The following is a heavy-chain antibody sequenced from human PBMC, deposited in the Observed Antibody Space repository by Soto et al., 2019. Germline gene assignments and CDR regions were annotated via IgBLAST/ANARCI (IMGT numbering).Heavy chain of an antibody. CDR2: VYHTGST. CDR3: ARRLFGSGWTLDS. J-gene: IGHJ4*02. Sequence: SETLSLTCDVSGASITTYYWSWIRQAPGKGLESIGNVYHTGSTDYNSSLRSRLTISVDTSKNQFSLNMNSVTAADTAVYYCARRLFGSGWTLDSWGQGALVTVSS. D-gene: IGHD6-19*01. V-gene: IGHV4-59*13. CDR1: GASITTYY.